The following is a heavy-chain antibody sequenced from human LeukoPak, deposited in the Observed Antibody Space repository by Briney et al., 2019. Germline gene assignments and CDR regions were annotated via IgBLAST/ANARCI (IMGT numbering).Heavy chain of an antibody. CDR3: ARDYYGTFDY. CDR2: IYYSGST. V-gene: IGHV4-59*01. J-gene: IGHJ4*02. Sequence: SETLSLTCTVSGGSISSYYWSWIRQPPGKGLEWIGYIYYSGSTNYNPSLKSRVTISVDTSKNQFSLKLSSVTAADTAVYYYARDYYGTFDYWGQGTLVTVSS. CDR1: GGSISSYY. D-gene: IGHD3-22*01.